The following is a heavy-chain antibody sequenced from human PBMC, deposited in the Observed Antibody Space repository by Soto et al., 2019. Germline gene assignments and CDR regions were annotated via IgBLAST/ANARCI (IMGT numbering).Heavy chain of an antibody. CDR3: TRLLSDAFDI. Sequence: GGSLRLSCAASGFTFSGSAMHWVRQASGKGLEWVGRIRSKGNSYATAYAASVKGRFTISRDDSKNTAYLQMNSLKTEDTAVYYCTRLLSDAFDIWGQGTMVTVSS. V-gene: IGHV3-73*01. CDR2: IRSKGNSYAT. J-gene: IGHJ3*02. CDR1: GFTFSGSA.